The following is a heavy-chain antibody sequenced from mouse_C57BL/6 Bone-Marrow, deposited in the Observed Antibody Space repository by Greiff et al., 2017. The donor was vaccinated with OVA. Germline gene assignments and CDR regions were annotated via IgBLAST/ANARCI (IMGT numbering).Heavy chain of an antibody. CDR3: ARGDNWDWFAY. D-gene: IGHD4-1*02. J-gene: IGHJ3*01. V-gene: IGHV5-15*01. Sequence: EVKLVESGGGLVQPGGSLKLSCAASGFTFSDYGMAWVRQAPRKGPEWVAFISNLAYSIYYADTVTGRFTISRENAKNTLYLEMSSLRSEDTAMYYCARGDNWDWFAYWGQGTLVTVSA. CDR2: ISNLAYSI. CDR1: GFTFSDYG.